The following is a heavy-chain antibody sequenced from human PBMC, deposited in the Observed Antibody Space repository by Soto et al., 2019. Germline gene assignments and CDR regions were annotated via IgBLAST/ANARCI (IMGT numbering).Heavy chain of an antibody. J-gene: IGHJ4*02. Sequence: GGSLRLSRAAFGFTLCSYAVRWGRQAPGKGLEGVSAISGSGGSTYYADSMKGRFTISRDNTKNTLYLQMNILNAEDTAVYYCAGTYYDYWGQGTLVTVSS. D-gene: IGHD1-1*01. CDR1: GFTLCSYA. V-gene: IGHV3-23*01. CDR3: AGTYYDY. CDR2: ISGSGGST.